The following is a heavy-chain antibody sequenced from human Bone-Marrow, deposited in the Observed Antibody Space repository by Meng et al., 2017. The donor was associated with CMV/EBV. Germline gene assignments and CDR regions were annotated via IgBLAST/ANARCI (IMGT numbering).Heavy chain of an antibody. D-gene: IGHD3-10*01. CDR2: LSYSGRS. Sequence: SETLSLTCFVSGGSINMGSHHWAWVRQTPGKGLEWIGSLSYSGRSFYDPSLGRRATISVDTSDNQFFLELTSVSDADTAVYYCARTLWFAESLGGWGQGTLVTVSS. CDR3: ARTLWFAESLGG. J-gene: IGHJ4*02. CDR1: GGSINMGSHH. V-gene: IGHV4-39*07.